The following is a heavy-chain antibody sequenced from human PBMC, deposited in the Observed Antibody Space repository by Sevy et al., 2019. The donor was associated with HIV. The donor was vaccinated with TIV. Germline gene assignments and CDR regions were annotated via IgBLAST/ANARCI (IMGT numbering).Heavy chain of an antibody. V-gene: IGHV3-48*02. J-gene: IGHJ4*02. CDR2: ISSSSSTI. CDR1: GFTFSSYS. D-gene: IGHD3-22*01. CDR3: ARDEDYYDSSGYYHYYFDY. Sequence: GGSLRLSCAASGFTFSSYSMNWVRQAPGKGLEWVSYISSSSSTIYYADSVKGRFTISRDNAKNSLYLQMNSLRDEDTAVYYCARDEDYYDSSGYYHYYFDYWGQGTLVNVSS.